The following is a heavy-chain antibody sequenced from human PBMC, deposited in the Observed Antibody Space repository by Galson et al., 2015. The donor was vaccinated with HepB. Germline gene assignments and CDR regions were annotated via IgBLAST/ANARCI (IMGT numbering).Heavy chain of an antibody. D-gene: IGHD3-10*01. CDR1: GYTFTSYG. CDR2: ISAYNGNT. J-gene: IGHJ4*02. V-gene: IGHV1-18*01. Sequence: SVKVSCKASGYTFTSYGISWVRQAPGQGLEWMGWISAYNGNTNYAQKLQGRVTMTTDTSTSTAYMELRSLRSDDTAVYYCARDYYGSGSYYKGPGVSSWWGQGTLVTVSS. CDR3: ARDYYGSGSYYKGPGVSSW.